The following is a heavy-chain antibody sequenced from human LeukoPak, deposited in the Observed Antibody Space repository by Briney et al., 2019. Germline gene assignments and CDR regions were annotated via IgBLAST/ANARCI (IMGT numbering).Heavy chain of an antibody. J-gene: IGHJ4*02. CDR1: GFTFSDHY. V-gene: IGHV3-72*01. D-gene: IGHD5-18*01. Sequence: PGGSLRLSCAASGFTFSDHYMDWVRQAPGKGLEWVGRTRNKANSYTTEYAASVKGRFTISRDDSKNSLYPQMNSLKTEDTAVYYCARVAAMVGFDYWGQGTLVTVSS. CDR3: ARVAAMVGFDY. CDR2: TRNKANSYTT.